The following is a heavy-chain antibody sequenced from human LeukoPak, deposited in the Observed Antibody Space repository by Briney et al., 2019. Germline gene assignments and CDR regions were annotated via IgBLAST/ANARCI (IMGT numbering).Heavy chain of an antibody. CDR2: ISSSGSTI. CDR3: ASGEPITVTTRLGLDY. V-gene: IGHV3-48*03. J-gene: IGHJ4*02. CDR1: GFTFSSYE. D-gene: IGHD4-17*01. Sequence: PGGSLTLSCAASGFTFSSYEMNWVRQAPGKGLEWVAYISSSGSTIYYADSVKGRFTITKDNAKNSLYLQMHSLRAEDTAVYYCASGEPITVTTRLGLDYWGQGTLVSVSS.